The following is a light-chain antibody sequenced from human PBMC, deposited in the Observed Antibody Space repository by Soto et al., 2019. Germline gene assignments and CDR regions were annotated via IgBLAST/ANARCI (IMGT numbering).Light chain of an antibody. CDR1: QTVNSW. J-gene: IGKJ1*01. V-gene: IGKV1-5*03. Sequence: DIQMAQSPSTLSGSVGDRVTITCRASQTVNSWLAWYQQKPGKAPKILIYKASTLKSGVPSRFSGSGSGTEFTLTISSLQPDDFATYYCQHYNSYSEAFGQGTKV. CDR2: KAS. CDR3: QHYNSYSEA.